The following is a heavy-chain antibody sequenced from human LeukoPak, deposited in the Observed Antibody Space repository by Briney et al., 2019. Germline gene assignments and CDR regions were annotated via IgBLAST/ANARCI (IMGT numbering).Heavy chain of an antibody. V-gene: IGHV3-30*02. CDR2: IRYDGSNK. D-gene: IGHD2-2*02. Sequence: GGSLRLSCAASGFTFSSYGMHWVRQAPGKGLEWVAFIRYDGSNKYYADSVKGRFTISRDNSKNTLYLQMNCLRAEDTAVYYCAKDDIVVVPAAIPQTSDWGQGTLVTVSS. CDR3: AKDDIVVVPAAIPQTSD. J-gene: IGHJ4*02. CDR1: GFTFSSYG.